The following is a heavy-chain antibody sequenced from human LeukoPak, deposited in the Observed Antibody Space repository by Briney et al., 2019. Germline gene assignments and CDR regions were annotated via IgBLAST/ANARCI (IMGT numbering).Heavy chain of an antibody. D-gene: IGHD3-16*01. Sequence: SETLSLTCTVSGGSISSDSYYWGWIRQPPGKGLEWIGTIYYSGSNYFNPSLKSRVTISVDTSKNQFSLKLSSVTAADTAVYYCARALKPPLMRTSGFDYWGQGTLVTVSS. J-gene: IGHJ4*02. CDR3: ARALKPPLMRTSGFDY. V-gene: IGHV4-39*07. CDR2: IYYSGSN. CDR1: GGSISSDSYY.